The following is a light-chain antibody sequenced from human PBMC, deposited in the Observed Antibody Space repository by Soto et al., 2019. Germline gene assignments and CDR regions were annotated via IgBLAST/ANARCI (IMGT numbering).Light chain of an antibody. CDR3: QHYGGSPLYS. V-gene: IGKV3-20*01. CDR2: GTS. Sequence: EIVLTQSPGTLSLSPGERATLSCRASQTVSSYFLAWYQQKPGQAPRLLIYGTSNRATGIPDRFSGSGSGTDFTLTISRLQPEDLAVYYCQHYGGSPLYSFGQGTKLEI. J-gene: IGKJ2*01. CDR1: QTVSSYF.